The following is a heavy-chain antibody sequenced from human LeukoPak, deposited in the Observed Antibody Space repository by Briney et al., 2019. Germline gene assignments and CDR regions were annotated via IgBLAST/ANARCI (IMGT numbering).Heavy chain of an antibody. Sequence: GGSLRLSCAASGFTFSSYSMNWVRQAPGKGLEWVSSISSSSSYIYYADSVKGRFTISRDNAKNSLYLQMNSLRVEDAAVYYCAKDSVYGGWGNAFDIWGQGTMVTVSS. V-gene: IGHV3-21*01. CDR3: AKDSVYGGWGNAFDI. CDR2: ISSSSSYI. D-gene: IGHD3-16*01. CDR1: GFTFSSYS. J-gene: IGHJ3*02.